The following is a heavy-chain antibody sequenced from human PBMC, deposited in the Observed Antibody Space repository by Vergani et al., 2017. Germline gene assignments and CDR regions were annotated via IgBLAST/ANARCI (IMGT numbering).Heavy chain of an antibody. CDR2: ISYDGSNK. J-gene: IGHJ5*02. CDR1: GFTFSSYG. V-gene: IGHV3-30*18. Sequence: QVQLVESGGGVVQPGRSLRLSCAASGFTFSSYGMHWVRQAPGKGLVWVAVISYDGSNKYYADSVQGRLTSSRDNSKNTLYLQMNILRAEDTSLYYCAKDRKQWLTNGFDPWGQGTLVTVSS. D-gene: IGHD6-19*01. CDR3: AKDRKQWLTNGFDP.